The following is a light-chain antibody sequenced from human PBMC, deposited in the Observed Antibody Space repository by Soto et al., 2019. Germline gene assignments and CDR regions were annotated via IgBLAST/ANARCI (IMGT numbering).Light chain of an antibody. CDR2: LGS. J-gene: IGKJ1*01. Sequence: DVVMHGAAESCPVTPGKTAFTFCRYRQSLLHSNGYNYLDWYLQKPGQSPQLLIYLGSNRSYGVPDRFSGSGSGTDFTLYCSRVEAEDVGVYYCTQSISWRFAEGTKVDI. V-gene: IGKV2-28*01. CDR3: TQSISWR. CDR1: QSLLHSNGYNY.